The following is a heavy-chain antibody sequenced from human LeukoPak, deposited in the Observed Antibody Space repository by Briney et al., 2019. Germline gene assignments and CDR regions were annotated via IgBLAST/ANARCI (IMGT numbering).Heavy chain of an antibody. CDR1: GFTFSSYA. CDR3: AKDKEYSSSKFDH. D-gene: IGHD6-6*01. CDR2: ISGSGGST. Sequence: GGSLRLSCAASGFTFSSYAMSWVRQAPGKGLEWVSAISGSGGSTCYADSVKGRFTISRDNSKNTLYLQMNSLRAEDTAVYYCAKDKEYSSSKFDHWGQGTLVTVSS. V-gene: IGHV3-23*01. J-gene: IGHJ4*02.